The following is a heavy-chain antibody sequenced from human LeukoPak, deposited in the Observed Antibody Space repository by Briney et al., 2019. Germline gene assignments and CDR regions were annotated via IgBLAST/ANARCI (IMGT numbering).Heavy chain of an antibody. CDR2: ISYDGSNK. J-gene: IGHJ4*01. CDR3: ARERGGYAFDY. V-gene: IGHV3-30-3*01. D-gene: IGHD3-16*01. CDR1: GFTFSNYA. Sequence: GGSLRLSCAASGFTFSNYAMSWVRQAPGKGLEWVAVISYDGSNKYYADSVKGRFTISRDNSKNTLYLQMNSLRAEDTAVYYRARERGGYAFDYWGQGTLVTVSS.